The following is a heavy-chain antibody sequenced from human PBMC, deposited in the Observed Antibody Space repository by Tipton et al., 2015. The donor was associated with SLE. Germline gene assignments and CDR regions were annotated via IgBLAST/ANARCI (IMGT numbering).Heavy chain of an antibody. J-gene: IGHJ4*02. Sequence: SLRLSCAASGFTFDDYAMHWVRQAPGKGLEWVSGISWNSGSIGYADSVKGRFTISRDNAKNSLYLQMNSLRAEDMALYYCARSSGWYNFDSWGQGTLVTVSS. D-gene: IGHD6-19*01. V-gene: IGHV3-9*03. CDR1: GFTFDDYA. CDR3: ARSSGWYNFDS. CDR2: ISWNSGSI.